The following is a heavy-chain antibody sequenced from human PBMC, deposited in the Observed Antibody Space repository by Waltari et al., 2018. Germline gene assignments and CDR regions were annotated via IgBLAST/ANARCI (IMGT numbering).Heavy chain of an antibody. V-gene: IGHV4-61*09. CDR1: GGSISSGSYY. CDR3: ARARRDYYDSSGYYTFDY. J-gene: IGHJ4*02. CDR2: IYTSGST. Sequence: QVQLQESGPGLVKPSQTLSLTCTVSGGSISSGSYYWRWIRQPAGKGLEWIGYIYTSGSTNYNPPLKSRVTISVDTSKNQFSLKRSSVTAADTAVYYCARARRDYYDSSGYYTFDYWGQGTLVTVSS. D-gene: IGHD3-22*01.